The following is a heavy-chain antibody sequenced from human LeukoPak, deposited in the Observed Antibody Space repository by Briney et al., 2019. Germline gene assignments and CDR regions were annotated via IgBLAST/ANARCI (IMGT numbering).Heavy chain of an antibody. V-gene: IGHV3-9*01. Sequence: GRSLRLSCAASGFTFDDYAMHWVRQAPGKGLEWVSGISWNSGSIGYADSVKGRFTISRDNAKNSLYLQMNSLRAEDTALYYCAKGLFLRLGELSLYHDAFDIWGQGTMVTASS. CDR3: AKGLFLRLGELSLYHDAFDI. D-gene: IGHD3-16*02. J-gene: IGHJ3*02. CDR2: ISWNSGSI. CDR1: GFTFDDYA.